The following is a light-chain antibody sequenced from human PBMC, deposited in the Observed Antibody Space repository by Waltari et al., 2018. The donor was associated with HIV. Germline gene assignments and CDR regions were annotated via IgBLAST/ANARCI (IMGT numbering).Light chain of an antibody. CDR3: SSYTSSSTTV. CDR1: SSDVGSYSY. Sequence: QSALTQPASVSGSPGQSITISCTGTSSDVGSYSYVSWYHQYPGKAPKLMIYEVSHRPAGVSNRFSGSKSDNTASLTISGVQPEDESDYYCSSYTSSSTTVFGGGTKLTVL. J-gene: IGLJ2*01. V-gene: IGLV2-14*01. CDR2: EVS.